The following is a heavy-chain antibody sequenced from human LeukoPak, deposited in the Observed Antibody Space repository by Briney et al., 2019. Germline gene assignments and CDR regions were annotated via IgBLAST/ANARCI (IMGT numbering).Heavy chain of an antibody. CDR1: GGSISSYY. CDR3: ARDDQYSSSSGYFQH. V-gene: IGHV4-59*01. Sequence: KSSETLSLTCTVSGGSISSYYWSWFRQPPGKGLEWIGYIYYSGSTNYNPSLKSRVTISVDTSKNQFSLKLSSVTAADTAVYYCARDDQYSSSSGYFQHWGQGTLVTVSS. D-gene: IGHD6-6*01. J-gene: IGHJ1*01. CDR2: IYYSGST.